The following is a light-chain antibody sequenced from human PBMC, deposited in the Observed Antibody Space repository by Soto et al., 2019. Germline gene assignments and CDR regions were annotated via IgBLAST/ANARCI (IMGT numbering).Light chain of an antibody. J-gene: IGKJ4*01. CDR2: TAS. Sequence: DIQLTQSPSFLSASVGDRVTITCRTSQGISNYLAWYQRKPGKAPKLLIDTASTLQSGVPSRLSGSRSGTEFTLTISSLQPEDFATYDCQQLNSYPLTFGGGTKVEIK. CDR1: QGISNY. CDR3: QQLNSYPLT. V-gene: IGKV1-9*01.